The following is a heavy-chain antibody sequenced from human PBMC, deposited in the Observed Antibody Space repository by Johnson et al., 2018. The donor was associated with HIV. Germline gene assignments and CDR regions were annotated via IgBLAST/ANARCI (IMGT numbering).Heavy chain of an antibody. CDR1: GFTFNTYT. D-gene: IGHD5-24*01. CDR3: AKDEGDGYRHDAFDI. Sequence: QVQLVESGGGVVQPGRSLRLFCAVSGFTFNTYTMHWVRQAPGKGLEWVAVISYDGGNKYYADSVKGRFTISRDTSKNTLYLQMNSLGTEDTAIYYCAKDEGDGYRHDAFDIWGQGTMVIVSS. CDR2: ISYDGGNK. J-gene: IGHJ3*02. V-gene: IGHV3-30*18.